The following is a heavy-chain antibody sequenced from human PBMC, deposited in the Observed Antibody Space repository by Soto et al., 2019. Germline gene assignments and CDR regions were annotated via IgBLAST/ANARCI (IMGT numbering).Heavy chain of an antibody. J-gene: IGHJ4*02. CDR3: ARSSRYCSSNTCYAFDY. D-gene: IGHD2-2*01. CDR2: ISGHSGNT. Sequence: ASVKVSCKASGYKSSSYGIGWVRQAPGQGLEWMGGISGHSGNTNYAQKLQDRVTMTTDTSTSTAYMELRSLRSDDTAVYYCARSSRYCSSNTCYAFDYWGQGTLVTVSS. V-gene: IGHV1-18*01. CDR1: GYKSSSYG.